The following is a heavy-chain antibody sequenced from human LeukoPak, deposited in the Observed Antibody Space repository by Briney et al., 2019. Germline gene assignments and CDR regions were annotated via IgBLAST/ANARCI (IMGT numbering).Heavy chain of an antibody. CDR1: GFTFSSYG. J-gene: IGHJ4*02. D-gene: IGHD2/OR15-2a*01. Sequence: GGSLRLSCAASGFTFSSYGMHWVRQAPGKGLEWVALIWYDGSNKYYADSVKGRLTVSRDHSKNTLYLQMNSLRAEDTAVYYCAREGPRGNSQFDYWGQGTLVTVSS. CDR3: AREGPRGNSQFDY. CDR2: IWYDGSNK. V-gene: IGHV3-33*01.